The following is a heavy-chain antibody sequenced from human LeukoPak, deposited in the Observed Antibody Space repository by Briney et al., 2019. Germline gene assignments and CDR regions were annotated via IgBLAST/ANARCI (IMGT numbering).Heavy chain of an antibody. V-gene: IGHV4-34*01. D-gene: IGHD5-18*01. CDR2: INHSGST. CDR3: ARGGLQLWSKVPDY. J-gene: IGHJ4*02. CDR1: GGSFSGYY. Sequence: SETLSLTCAVYGGSFSGYYWRWIRQPPGKGLEWIGEINHSGSTNYNPSLKSRVTISVDTSKNQFSLKLSSVTAADTAVYYCARGGLQLWSKVPDYWGQGTPVTVSS.